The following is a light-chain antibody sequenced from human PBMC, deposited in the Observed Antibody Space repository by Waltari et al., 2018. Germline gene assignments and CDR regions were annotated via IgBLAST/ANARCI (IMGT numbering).Light chain of an antibody. CDR1: QSAKTS. CDR2: RAS. J-gene: IGKJ1*01. CDR3: QQYNIWPWT. V-gene: IGKV3D-15*01. Sequence: EVVMTQSPATLSVSPGERVSLSCMASQSAKTSLAWYQQTPGQAPRLLIYRASTRAAGVPDRFSGSGSGTEFTLTISSLQSEDSAIYYCQQYNIWPWTFGPGTNVDIK.